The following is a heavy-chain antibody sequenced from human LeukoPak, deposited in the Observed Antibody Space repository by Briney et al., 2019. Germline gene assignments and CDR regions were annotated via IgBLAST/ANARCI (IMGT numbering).Heavy chain of an antibody. J-gene: IGHJ4*02. CDR2: IGEEKSGSWT. V-gene: IGHV3-23*01. CDR1: GFTLSNYP. CDR3: AKAGVISGWDY. D-gene: IGHD3-3*02. Sequence: SGGSLRLSCAASGFTLSNYPMGWVRQAPVKGLEWLSAIGEEKSGSWTKSADSVKGRFTIPRDNSENTLYLQMDSLTVEDTAVYYCAKAGVISGWDYWGQGVLVTVSS.